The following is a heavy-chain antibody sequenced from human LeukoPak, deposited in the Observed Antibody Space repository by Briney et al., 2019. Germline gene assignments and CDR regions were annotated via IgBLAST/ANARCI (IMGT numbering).Heavy chain of an antibody. CDR1: QFSFSSHE. D-gene: IGHD2-21*02. CDR3: ARRQPSAIVVSDIEVWILGSFDV. Sequence: GGSLRLSCEASQFSFSSHEINWVRQAPGKGLEWISSISGSGSTIKYADSVKGRFTISRDNAKNSLSLQMNSLRAEDTAVYYCARRQPSAIVVSDIEVWILGSFDVWGHGTMVTVSS. J-gene: IGHJ3*01. V-gene: IGHV3-48*03. CDR2: ISGSGSTI.